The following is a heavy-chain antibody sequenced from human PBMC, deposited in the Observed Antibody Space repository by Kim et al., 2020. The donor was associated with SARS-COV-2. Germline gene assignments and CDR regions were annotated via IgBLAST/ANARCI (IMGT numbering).Heavy chain of an antibody. Sequence: GESLKISCKGSGYSFTSYWISWVRQMPGKGLEWMGRIDPSDSYTNYSPSFQGHVTISADKSISTAYLQWSSLKASDTAMYYCARLYCSSTSCEGTPWLRYFDWLYHCDYWGQGTLVTVSS. J-gene: IGHJ4*02. V-gene: IGHV5-10-1*01. CDR2: IDPSDSYT. CDR3: ARLYCSSTSCEGTPWLRYFDWLYHCDY. D-gene: IGHD3-9*01. CDR1: GYSFTSYW.